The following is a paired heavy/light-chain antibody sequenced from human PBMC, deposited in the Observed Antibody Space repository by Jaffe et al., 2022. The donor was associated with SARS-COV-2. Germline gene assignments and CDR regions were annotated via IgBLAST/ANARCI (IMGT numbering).Heavy chain of an antibody. Sequence: EVQLLESGGGLVQPGGSLRLSCAASGFTFSIYAMSWVRQAPGKGLEWVSAISGDGGRTDYADSVKGRFTISKDYSKNTLHLQMNSLRAEDTAVYYCARVSMVRGAIYWFDPWGQGTLVTVSS. V-gene: IGHV3-23*01. CDR2: ISGDGGRT. D-gene: IGHD3-10*01. CDR3: ARVSMVRGAIYWFDP. J-gene: IGHJ5*02. CDR1: GFTFSIYA.
Light chain of an antibody. CDR3: QQLRT. V-gene: IGKV3-11*01. Sequence: IVLTQSPATLSLSPGERATLSCRASQSVSSYLAWYQQKPGQAPRLLIYDASNRATGIPARFSGSGSGTDFFLTISSLEPEDFAVYYCQQLRTFGGGTRVEIK. CDR2: DAS. CDR1: QSVSSY. J-gene: IGKJ4*01.